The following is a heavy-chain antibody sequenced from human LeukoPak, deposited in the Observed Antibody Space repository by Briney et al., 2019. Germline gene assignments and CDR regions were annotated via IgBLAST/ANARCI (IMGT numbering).Heavy chain of an antibody. CDR2: ISAYNGNT. J-gene: IGHJ4*02. D-gene: IGHD2-8*01. V-gene: IGHV1-18*01. Sequence: ASVKLSCKASGYTFTSYGISWVRQAPGQGLEWMGWISAYNGNTNYAQKLQGRVTMTTDTSTSTAYMELRSMRSVDTDVYYCARVIVLMVYAIERYFDYWGQGTLVTVSS. CDR3: ARVIVLMVYAIERYFDY. CDR1: GYTFTSYG.